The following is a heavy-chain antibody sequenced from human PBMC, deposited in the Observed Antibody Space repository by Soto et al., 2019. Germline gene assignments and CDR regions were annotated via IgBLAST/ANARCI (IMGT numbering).Heavy chain of an antibody. D-gene: IGHD6-13*01. CDR1: GFTFSSYG. V-gene: IGHV3-30*18. CDR3: AKAKPGYSSSWPGLYFDY. Sequence: GGSLRLSCAASGFTFSSYGMHWVRQAPGKGLEWVAVISYDGSNKYYADSVKGRFTISRDNSKNTLYLQMNSLRAEDTAVYYCAKAKPGYSSSWPGLYFDYWGQGTLVTVSS. J-gene: IGHJ4*02. CDR2: ISYDGSNK.